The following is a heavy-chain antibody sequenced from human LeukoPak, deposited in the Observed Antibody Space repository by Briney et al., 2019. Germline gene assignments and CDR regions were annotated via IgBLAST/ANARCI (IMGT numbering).Heavy chain of an antibody. CDR1: GFTFSSYG. CDR3: AKDRSGWAGDY. V-gene: IGHV3-30*02. J-gene: IGHJ4*02. D-gene: IGHD6-19*01. CDR2: IRYDGSNK. Sequence: GGSLRLSCAASGFTFSSYGMHWVRQAPGKGLEWVAFIRYDGSNKDYADSVKGRFTISRDNSKNTLCMQMNTLRAEDTAVYYCAKDRSGWAGDYWGQGTLVTVSS.